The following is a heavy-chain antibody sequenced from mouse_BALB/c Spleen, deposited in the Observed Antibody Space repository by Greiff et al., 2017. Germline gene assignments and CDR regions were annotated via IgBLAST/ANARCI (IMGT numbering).Heavy chain of an antibody. Sequence: EVQGVESGGGLVQPKGSLKLSCAASGFTFNTYAMNWVRQAPGKGLEWVARIRSKSNNYATYYADSVKDRFTISRDDSQSMLYLQMNNLKTEDTAMYYCVRQDSDRDYFDYWGQGTTLTVSS. CDR2: IRSKSNNYAT. D-gene: IGHD3-2*01. V-gene: IGHV10-1*02. CDR1: GFTFNTYA. CDR3: VRQDSDRDYFDY. J-gene: IGHJ2*01.